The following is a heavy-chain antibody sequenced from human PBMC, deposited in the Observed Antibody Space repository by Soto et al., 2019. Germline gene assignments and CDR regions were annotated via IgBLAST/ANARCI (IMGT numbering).Heavy chain of an antibody. CDR1: GFTFSSYS. CDR3: AKTTFYHGSGSYFPFDY. V-gene: IGHV3-21*04. Sequence: EVQLVESGGGLVKPGGSLRLSCAASGFTFSSYSMNWVRQAPGKGLVWVSSISSSGGNTYYADSVKGRFTISRDNSKNTLYLQMNSLRADDTAAYYCAKTTFYHGSGSYFPFDYWGQGTLVTVSS. CDR2: ISSSGGNT. D-gene: IGHD3-10*01. J-gene: IGHJ4*02.